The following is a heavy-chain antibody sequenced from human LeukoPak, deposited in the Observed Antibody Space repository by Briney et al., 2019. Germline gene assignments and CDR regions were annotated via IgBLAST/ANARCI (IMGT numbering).Heavy chain of an antibody. V-gene: IGHV4-34*01. D-gene: IGHD1-14*01. CDR3: ARGLSGIYYFDY. CDR1: GGSFSGYY. CDR2: INHSGST. Sequence: SETLSLTCAVYGGSFSGYYWSWIRQPPGKGLEWIGEINHSGSTNYNPSLKSRVTISVDTSKNQFSLKLSSVTAADTAVYYCARGLSGIYYFDYWGQGTLVTVSS. J-gene: IGHJ4*02.